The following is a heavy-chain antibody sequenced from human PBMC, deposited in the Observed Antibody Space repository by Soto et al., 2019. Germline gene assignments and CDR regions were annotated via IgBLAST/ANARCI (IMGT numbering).Heavy chain of an antibody. D-gene: IGHD4-17*01. CDR2: IHYSGSV. CDR1: GGSISSDHYH. Sequence: QVQLQESGPGLVRPSQTLSLTCTVSGGSISSDHYHWTLIRQTPGKGLEWIGYIHYSGSVYYNPSLQIRVTMPVDTSKNLFSLKLSSVTAADTAVYFCVTEDDGGDRDYYGLDVWGQGTTVTVSS. V-gene: IGHV4-30-4*01. J-gene: IGHJ6*02. CDR3: VTEDDGGDRDYYGLDV.